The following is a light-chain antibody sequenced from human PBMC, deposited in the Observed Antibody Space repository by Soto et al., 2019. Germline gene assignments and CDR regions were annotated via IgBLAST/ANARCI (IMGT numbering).Light chain of an antibody. V-gene: IGKV3-11*01. CDR1: PSVRSY. CDR3: QQRSNWTWT. J-gene: IGKJ1*01. CDR2: DAS. Sequence: EIVLTQSPVTLSLSPGERATLSCRASPSVRSYLAWYQQKAGQAPRLLIYDASNRATGIPARFSGSGSGTDFTLTISSLEPEDFAVYYCQQRSNWTWTFGQGTKVEIK.